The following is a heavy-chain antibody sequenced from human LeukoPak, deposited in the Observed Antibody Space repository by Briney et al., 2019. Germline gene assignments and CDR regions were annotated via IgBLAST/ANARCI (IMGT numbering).Heavy chain of an antibody. V-gene: IGHV3-20*04. D-gene: IGHD3-22*01. CDR2: INWNGGGT. Sequence: GGSLRLSCAASGFTFDDYGMSWVRQAPGKGLEWVSGINWNGGGTGYGDSVKGRFTISRDNAKNSLYLQMNSLRAEDTAVYYCARDPYYYDSSGYSDFDYWGQGTLVTVSS. J-gene: IGHJ4*02. CDR1: GFTFDDYG. CDR3: ARDPYYYDSSGYSDFDY.